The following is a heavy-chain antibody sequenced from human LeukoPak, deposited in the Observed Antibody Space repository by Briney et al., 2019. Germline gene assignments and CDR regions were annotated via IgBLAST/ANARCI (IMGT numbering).Heavy chain of an antibody. J-gene: IGHJ4*02. Sequence: GGSLRLSCAASGFTFSSYAMSWVRQAPGKGLEWVSAVGGSGGSPYYADSVKGRFTISRDNSKNTLCLQMNSLRAEDTAVYHCAKETGIMAPVYFDHWGQGTLVTVSS. CDR2: VGGSGGSP. CDR3: AKETGIMAPVYFDH. CDR1: GFTFSSYA. V-gene: IGHV3-23*01. D-gene: IGHD3-10*01.